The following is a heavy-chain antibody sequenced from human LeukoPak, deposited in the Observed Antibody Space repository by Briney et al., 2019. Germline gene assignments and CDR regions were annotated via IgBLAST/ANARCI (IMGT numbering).Heavy chain of an antibody. CDR3: ARGRRKSLGSGWTVP. CDR1: GGTFSSYA. J-gene: IGHJ5*02. D-gene: IGHD6-19*01. CDR2: IIPIFGTA. V-gene: IGHV1-69*05. Sequence: GASVKVSCKASGGTFSSYAISWVRQAPGQGLEWMGGIIPIFGTANYAQKFQGRVTITTDESTSTAYMELSSLRSEDTAVYYCARGRRKSLGSGWTVPWGQGTLVTVSS.